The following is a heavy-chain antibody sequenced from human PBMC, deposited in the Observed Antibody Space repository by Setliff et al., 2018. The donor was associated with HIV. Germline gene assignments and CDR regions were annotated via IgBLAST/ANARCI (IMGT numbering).Heavy chain of an antibody. CDR1: GYTFTNYG. D-gene: IGHD6-6*01. Sequence: ASVKVSCKASGYTFTNYGISWVRQAPGQGLEWMGWISSYNGNTNYAQNFQGRVTMTTDTFTDTAYMELRSLRSDDTAVYYCAKSQIDSSTSPGDWFDPWGQGTLVTVSS. CDR3: AKSQIDSSTSPGDWFDP. V-gene: IGHV1-18*01. CDR2: ISSYNGNT. J-gene: IGHJ5*02.